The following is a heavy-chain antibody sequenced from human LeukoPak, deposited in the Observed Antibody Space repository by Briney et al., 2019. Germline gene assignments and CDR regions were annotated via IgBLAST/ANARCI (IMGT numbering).Heavy chain of an antibody. CDR2: IYYSGST. CDR3: ARVLDYYGWGNFGFDF. Sequence: SSETLSLTCTVSGGSISSYYWSWLRQPPGKGLEWVGYIYYSGSTNYNPSLKSRFTISVDTSKNQFSLKLSSWTAAEPAVYYWARVLDYYGWGNFGFDFWGQGTMVTVSS. V-gene: IGHV4-59*08. J-gene: IGHJ3*01. CDR1: GGSISSYY. D-gene: IGHD3-10*01.